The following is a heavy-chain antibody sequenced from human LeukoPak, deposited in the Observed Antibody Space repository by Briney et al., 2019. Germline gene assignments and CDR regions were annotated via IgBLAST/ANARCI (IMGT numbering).Heavy chain of an antibody. D-gene: IGHD2-8*01. CDR1: GFTFSSYD. CDR2: ISGSGGST. CDR3: ATEVVLMVYANFDY. V-gene: IGHV3-23*01. Sequence: GRSLRLSCAASGFTFSSYDMSWVRQAPGKGLVWVSAISGSGGSTYYADSVKGWFTISRDNSKNTPYLQMNSLRAEDTAVYYCATEVVLMVYANFDYWGQGTLVTVSS. J-gene: IGHJ4*02.